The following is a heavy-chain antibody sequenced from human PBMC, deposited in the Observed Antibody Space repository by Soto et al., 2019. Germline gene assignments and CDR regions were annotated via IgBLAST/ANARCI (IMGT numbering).Heavy chain of an antibody. CDR1: GFTVSSNY. J-gene: IGHJ4*02. V-gene: IGHV3-66*01. Sequence: GGSLRLSCAASGFTVSSNYMSWVRQAPGKGLEWVSVIYSGGSTYYADSVKGRFTISRDNSKNTLYLQMNSLRAEDTAVYYCAAEGDFWSGYPHWGQGTLVTVSS. CDR3: AAEGDFWSGYPH. CDR2: IYSGGST. D-gene: IGHD3-3*01.